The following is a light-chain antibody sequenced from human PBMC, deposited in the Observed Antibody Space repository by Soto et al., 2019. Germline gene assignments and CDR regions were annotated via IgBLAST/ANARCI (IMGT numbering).Light chain of an antibody. CDR3: SSYAGSNNLV. CDR1: SSDIGAYIY. CDR2: EVS. Sequence: QSVLTQPPAASGSPGQSVTISCTGTSSDIGAYIYVSWYQKHPGKAPKLMISEVSRRPSGVPERFSGSKSGNTASLTVSGLQADDEAHYYCSSYAGSNNLVFGTGTKVTVL. J-gene: IGLJ1*01. V-gene: IGLV2-8*01.